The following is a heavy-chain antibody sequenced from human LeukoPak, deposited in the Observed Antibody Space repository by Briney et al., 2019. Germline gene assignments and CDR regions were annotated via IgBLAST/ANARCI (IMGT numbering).Heavy chain of an antibody. D-gene: IGHD3-3*01. CDR3: ARTGNSYYDFWSGYYTEYYFDY. CDR1: GVSINGYY. V-gene: IGHV4-4*07. Sequence: SETLSLTCSVSGVSINGYYWNWFRQPVGKGLEWIGRIYSSGSTNYNPSLQSRVTMSLDTSKNHFSLTLSSVTAADTAVYYCARTGNSYYDFWSGYYTEYYFDYWGQGTLVTVSS. CDR2: IYSSGST. J-gene: IGHJ4*02.